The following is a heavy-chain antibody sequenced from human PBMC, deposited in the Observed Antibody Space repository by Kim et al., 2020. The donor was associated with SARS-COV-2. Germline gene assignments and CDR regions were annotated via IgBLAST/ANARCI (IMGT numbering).Heavy chain of an antibody. V-gene: IGHV3-23*01. CDR1: GFTFSSYA. J-gene: IGHJ5*02. CDR3: AKYATTVTMGGGNGENWFDP. Sequence: GGSLRLSCAASGFTFSSYAMSWVRQAPGKGLEWVSAISGSGGSTYYADSVKGRFTISRDNSKNTLYLQMNSLRAEDTAVYYCAKYATTVTMGGGNGENWFDPWGQGTLVTVSS. D-gene: IGHD4-17*01. CDR2: ISGSGGST.